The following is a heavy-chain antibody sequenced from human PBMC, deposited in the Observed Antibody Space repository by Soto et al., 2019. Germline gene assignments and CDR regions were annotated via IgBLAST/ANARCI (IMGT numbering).Heavy chain of an antibody. CDR3: ARRAWDSYYAIDG. Sequence: VQLVESGGGEVQPGRSLRLSCAASGFTYTDFALHWVRQAPGKGLEWVAIISYDGSDKYYAGSVKGRFAISRDNPKNTLYLEMNSLRPEDTAVYFCARRAWDSYYAIDGWGQGTTVTVFS. J-gene: IGHJ6*02. D-gene: IGHD3-22*01. V-gene: IGHV3-30*09. CDR1: GFTYTDFA. CDR2: ISYDGSDK.